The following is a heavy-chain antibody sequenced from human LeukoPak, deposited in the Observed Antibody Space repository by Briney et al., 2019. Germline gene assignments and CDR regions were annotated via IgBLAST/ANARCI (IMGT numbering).Heavy chain of an antibody. CDR2: IDYDSSHI. D-gene: IGHD3-9*01. CDR3: ARDPLRYLRVGHYDY. Sequence: KTGGSLRLSCAASGFTFSNSAMNWVRQVPGKGLEWASSIDYDSSHIYYAAPVRGRFTISRDNARNSVYLQMNSLRVEDTAVYYCARDPLRYLRVGHYDYWGQGTLVAVSS. J-gene: IGHJ4*02. CDR1: GFTFSNSA. V-gene: IGHV3-21*01.